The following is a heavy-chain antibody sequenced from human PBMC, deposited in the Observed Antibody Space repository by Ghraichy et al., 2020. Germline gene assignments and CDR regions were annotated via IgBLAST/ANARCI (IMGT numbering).Heavy chain of an antibody. J-gene: IGHJ1*01. CDR3: AKKLAARVRDPPQR. D-gene: IGHD5-18*01. CDR1: GFTFSSYA. V-gene: IGHV3-23*01. CDR2: ISGSGGST. Sequence: GESLNISCAASGFTFSSYAMSWVRQAPGKGLEWVSAISGSGGSTYYADSVKGRFTISRDNSKNTLYLQMNSLRAEDTAVYYCAKKLAARVRDPPQRWGQGTLVTVSS.